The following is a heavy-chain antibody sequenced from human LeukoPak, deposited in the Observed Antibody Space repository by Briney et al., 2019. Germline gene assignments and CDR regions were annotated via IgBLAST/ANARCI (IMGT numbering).Heavy chain of an antibody. CDR2: IKQDGSEK. CDR1: GFTFSNYW. CDR3: AKDDYYDTSGYRD. V-gene: IGHV3-7*01. J-gene: IGHJ4*02. Sequence: GGSLRLSCAASGFTFSNYWMSWVRQAPGKGPEWVANIKQDGSEKHYVDSVKGRFTISRDNAENSVYLQMNSLRAEDTAVYYCAKDDYYDTSGYRDWGQGTLVTVSS. D-gene: IGHD3-22*01.